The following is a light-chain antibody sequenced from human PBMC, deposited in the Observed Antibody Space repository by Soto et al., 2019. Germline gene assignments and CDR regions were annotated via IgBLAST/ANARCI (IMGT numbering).Light chain of an antibody. CDR3: ISHVGHSNV. J-gene: IGLJ1*01. Sequence: QSALTQPPSASGSPGQSVTISCTGTSSDVGGSDYVSWYQHHPGKAPKLMIYDVSKRPSGVPDRYSGSKSGNMDSLNVSGLQAEEEADYYCISHVGHSNVFGTGTKVTVL. CDR1: SSDVGGSDY. V-gene: IGLV2-8*01. CDR2: DVS.